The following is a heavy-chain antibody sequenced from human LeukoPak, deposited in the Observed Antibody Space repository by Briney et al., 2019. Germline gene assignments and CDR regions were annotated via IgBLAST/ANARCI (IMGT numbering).Heavy chain of an antibody. V-gene: IGHV3-23*01. Sequence: GGSLRLSCTASGFTFGDYAMSWVRQAPGKGLEWVSAISGSGGSTYYADSVKGRFTISRDNSKNTLYLQMNSLRAEDTAVYYCAKGRQQWLDGFDYWGQGTLVTVSS. CDR2: ISGSGGST. CDR1: GFTFGDYA. J-gene: IGHJ4*02. D-gene: IGHD6-19*01. CDR3: AKGRQQWLDGFDY.